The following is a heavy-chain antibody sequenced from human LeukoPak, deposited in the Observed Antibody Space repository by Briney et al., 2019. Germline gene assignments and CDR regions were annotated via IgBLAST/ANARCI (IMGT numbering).Heavy chain of an antibody. V-gene: IGHV3-33*01. CDR2: MWSGGGRT. CDR1: GFTLNNFD. J-gene: IGHJ5*02. CDR3: ARDIDTSSPSSRLDP. D-gene: IGHD6-19*01. Sequence: GGSLRLSCATSGFTLNNFDIHWIRQSPGKGLEWLAVMWSGGGRTDYADSVKGRFTVSRDISRHTVYLEMNSLRAEDTDLYYCARDIDTSSPSSRLDPWGQGILVTVSS.